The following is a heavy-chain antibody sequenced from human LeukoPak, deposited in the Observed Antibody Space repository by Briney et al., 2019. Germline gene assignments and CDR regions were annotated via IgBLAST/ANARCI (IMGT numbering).Heavy chain of an antibody. CDR2: IIPIFGTA. V-gene: IGHV1-69*06. CDR1: GGTFSSYA. Sequence: SVKVSCKASGGTFSSYAISWVRQAPGQGLEWMGGIIPIFGTANYAQKFQGRVTMTEDTSTDTAYMELSSLRSEDTAVYYCATDVGATRAFDIWGQGTMVTVSS. J-gene: IGHJ3*02. D-gene: IGHD1-26*01. CDR3: ATDVGATRAFDI.